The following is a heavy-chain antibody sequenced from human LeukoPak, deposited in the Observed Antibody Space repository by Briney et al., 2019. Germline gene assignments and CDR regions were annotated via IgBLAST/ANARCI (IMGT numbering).Heavy chain of an antibody. J-gene: IGHJ4*02. CDR2: IKQDGSEK. Sequence: GGSLRLSCAASGFTFSSYWMSWVRQAPGKGLEWVANIKQDGSEKYYVDSVKGRFTISRDNAKNSLYLQMNSLRAEDTAVYYCARDYRRDSWSGYYFDYWGQGTLVTVSS. CDR3: ARDYRRDSWSGYYFDY. V-gene: IGHV3-7*01. CDR1: GFTFSSYW. D-gene: IGHD3-3*01.